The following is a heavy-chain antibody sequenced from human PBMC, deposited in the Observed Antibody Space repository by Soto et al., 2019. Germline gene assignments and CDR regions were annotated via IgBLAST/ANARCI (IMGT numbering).Heavy chain of an antibody. CDR3: ALVVGLYCGGDCSMHYFDY. V-gene: IGHV1-69*01. CDR1: GGSFSSSA. D-gene: IGHD2-21*02. J-gene: IGHJ4*02. CDR2: SIPIFDTA. Sequence: QVQLVQSGAEVKKPGSSVKVSCKASGGSFSSSAISWGRQAPGQGLDWMGGSIPIFDTANYAQKFQGRVRITADESTTTASMELSSLRSEDTAVYYCALVVGLYCGGDCSMHYFDYWGQGTLVTVSS.